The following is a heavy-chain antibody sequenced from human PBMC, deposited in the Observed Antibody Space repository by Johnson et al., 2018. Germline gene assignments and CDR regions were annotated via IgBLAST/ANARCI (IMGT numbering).Heavy chain of an antibody. J-gene: IGHJ3*01. Sequence: VQLVESGAEVKKPGASVKVSCKASGYTFTSYYMHWVRQAPGQGLEWMGIINPSGGSTSYAQKFQGRVTMTRDTSTSTVYIELSSLRLEDTAVCYRARYCSGGRCYSPDACDVWGQGTMVTVSS. CDR1: GYTFTSYY. CDR2: INPSGGST. CDR3: ARYCSGGRCYSPDACDV. D-gene: IGHD2-15*01. V-gene: IGHV1-46*01.